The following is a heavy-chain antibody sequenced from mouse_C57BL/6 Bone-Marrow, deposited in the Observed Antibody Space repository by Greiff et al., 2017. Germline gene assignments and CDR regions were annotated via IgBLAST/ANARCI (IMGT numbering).Heavy chain of an antibody. V-gene: IGHV5-4*01. CDR3: ARDYDYDRWYFDV. CDR1: GFTFSSYA. J-gene: IGHJ1*03. CDR2: ISDGGSYT. D-gene: IGHD2-4*01. Sequence: EVMLVESGGGLVKPGGSLKLSCAASGFTFSSYAMSWVRQTPEKRLEWVATISDGGSYTYYPDNVKGRFTISRDNAKNNLYLQMSHLKSEDTAMYYCARDYDYDRWYFDVWGTGTTVTVSS.